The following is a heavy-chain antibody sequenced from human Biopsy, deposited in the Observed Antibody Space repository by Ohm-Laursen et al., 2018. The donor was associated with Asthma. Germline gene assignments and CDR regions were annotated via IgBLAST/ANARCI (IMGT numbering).Heavy chain of an antibody. CDR1: GDSFSNYA. J-gene: IGHJ6*02. CDR2: LIPVLGTP. D-gene: IGHD5-12*01. CDR3: ARGYSGSDRIVYYYSSLEV. V-gene: IGHV1-69*01. Sequence: SSVKVSCKASGDSFSNYAISWARQAPGQGLEWMGGLIPVLGTPDHAQMFEGRVTITADESTSTAYMELSSLSSEDTAVYYCARGYSGSDRIVYYYSSLEVWGQGTTVTVSS.